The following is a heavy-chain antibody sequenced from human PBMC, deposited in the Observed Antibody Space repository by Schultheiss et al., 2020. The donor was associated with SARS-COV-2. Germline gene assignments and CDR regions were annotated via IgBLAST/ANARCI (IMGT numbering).Heavy chain of an antibody. Sequence: GESLKISCAASEFSFSTYAMSWVRQAPGKGLEWVSHISSSGGHTYYADSVQGRFTLSRDNRKNTLYLQMNSLSADDTAIYYCARDRGYYGSGMDVWGQGTTVTVSS. CDR2: ISSSGGHT. CDR1: EFSFSTYA. J-gene: IGHJ6*02. D-gene: IGHD3-10*01. CDR3: ARDRGYYGSGMDV. V-gene: IGHV3-23*01.